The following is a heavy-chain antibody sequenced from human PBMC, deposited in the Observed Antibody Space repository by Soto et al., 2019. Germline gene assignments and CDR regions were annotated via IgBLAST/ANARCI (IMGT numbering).Heavy chain of an antibody. V-gene: IGHV1-2*04. J-gene: IGHJ6*02. CDR3: ARDPCSGGSCYSDARMAV. CDR1: GYTFTGCY. Sequence: ASVEVSCKASGYTFTGCYIHWGRQAPGQGLEWMGWINPNSGGTSYAQKVQGWVTMTRDTSISTAYTELSRLISDDTAVYYRARDPCSGGSCYSDARMAVWGQGTTVPVSS. CDR2: INPNSGGT. D-gene: IGHD2-15*01.